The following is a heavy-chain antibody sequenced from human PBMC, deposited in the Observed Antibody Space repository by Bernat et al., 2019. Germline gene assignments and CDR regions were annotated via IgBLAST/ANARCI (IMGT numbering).Heavy chain of an antibody. J-gene: IGHJ6*03. D-gene: IGHD1-26*01. CDR2: IRWNSGSI. Sequence: EVQLVESGGGLVQPGRSLRLSCAASGFTFDDYAMHWVRQAPGKGLEWVSGIRWNSGSIGYADSVKGRFTISRDNAKNSLYLQMNSLRAEDTALYYCAKAGSATWDYYYYYMDVWGKGTTVTVSS. CDR1: GFTFDDYA. V-gene: IGHV3-9*01. CDR3: AKAGSATWDYYYYYMDV.